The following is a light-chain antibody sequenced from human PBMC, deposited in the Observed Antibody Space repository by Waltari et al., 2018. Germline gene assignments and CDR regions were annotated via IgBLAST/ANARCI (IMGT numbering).Light chain of an antibody. J-gene: IGLJ2*01. V-gene: IGLV1-40*01. CDR1: SSNIGAGYD. CDR2: GNR. CDR3: QSYDSSLSGRV. Sequence: QSVLTQPPSVSGAPGQRVTISCTGSSSNIGAGYDVHWYQQLPGTAPKLLLRGNRNRPSGVPGLFSGSRAGTSASLAITGLRPEDEADYYCQSYDSSLSGRVFGGGTKVTVL.